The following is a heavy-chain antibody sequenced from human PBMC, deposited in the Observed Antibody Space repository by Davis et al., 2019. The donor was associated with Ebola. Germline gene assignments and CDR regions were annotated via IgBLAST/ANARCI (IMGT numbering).Heavy chain of an antibody. CDR3: TTPGGQDSGYDVFDI. Sequence: ASVKVSCKASGYTFTNYYMHWVRQAPGQGLEWMGMINPNDGRTIYAQKFQGRVTVTRGTSTTTGYMDLSSLRSEDTALYYCTTPGGQDSGYDVFDIWGQGTMVTVSS. J-gene: IGHJ3*02. CDR2: INPNDGRT. D-gene: IGHD5-12*01. V-gene: IGHV1-46*03. CDR1: GYTFTNYY.